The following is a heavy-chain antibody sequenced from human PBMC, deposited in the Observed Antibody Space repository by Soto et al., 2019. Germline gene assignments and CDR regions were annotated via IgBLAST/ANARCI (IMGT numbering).Heavy chain of an antibody. Sequence: PSETLSLTCTVSGGSINNYYWNWIRQPPGKGLEWIGFIYYSGSANYNPSLKSRVTISLHTSKNQFSLRLSSVTAADTAVYYCARDGIYNWNYFDYWGQGTLVTVSS. CDR1: GGSINNYY. CDR2: IYYSGSA. D-gene: IGHD1-20*01. V-gene: IGHV4-59*01. CDR3: ARDGIYNWNYFDY. J-gene: IGHJ4*02.